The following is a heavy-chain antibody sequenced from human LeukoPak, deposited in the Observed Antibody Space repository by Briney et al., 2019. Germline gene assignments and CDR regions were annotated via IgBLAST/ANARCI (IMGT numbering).Heavy chain of an antibody. CDR2: TGSKGNNYIR. V-gene: IGHV3-72*01. CDR3: ARSPDCSSTSCSTPPDY. CDR1: GFTLSDYN. J-gene: IGHJ4*02. D-gene: IGHD2-2*02. Sequence: GGSLRLSCAASGFTLSDYNMDWVRQAPGKGLEWIGRTGSKGNNYIREYAASVKGRFAISRDNSKSSVYLQINSLTTEDTAVYYCARSPDCSSTSCSTPPDYCGQGTLVTVSS.